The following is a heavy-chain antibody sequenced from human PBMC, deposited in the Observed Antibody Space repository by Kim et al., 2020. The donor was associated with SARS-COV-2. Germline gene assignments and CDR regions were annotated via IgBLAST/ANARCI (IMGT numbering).Heavy chain of an antibody. V-gene: IGHV4-31*03. CDR3: ARSFGVAPPVDY. D-gene: IGHD3-3*01. Sequence: SETLSLTCTVSGGSISSGGYYWSWIRQHPGKGLEWIWYIYYSGSTYYNPSLKSRVTISVDTSKNQFSLKLSSVTAADTAVYYCARSFGVAPPVDYWGQGTLVTVSS. CDR1: GGSISSGGYY. J-gene: IGHJ4*02. CDR2: IYYSGST.